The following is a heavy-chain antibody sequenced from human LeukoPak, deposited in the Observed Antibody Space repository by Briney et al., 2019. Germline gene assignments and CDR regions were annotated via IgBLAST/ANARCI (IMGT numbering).Heavy chain of an antibody. V-gene: IGHV3-20*04. Sequence: GGSLRLSCTDSGNTFDDYGMTWVRQAPGKGLEWVSGINWDGGAYNYAASVKGRFTISRDNAKNSLYLEMNSLRVEDTAVYFCARVGRDTRVDYFDYWGQGTLVTVSS. D-gene: IGHD5-18*01. CDR2: INWDGGAY. J-gene: IGHJ4*02. CDR1: GNTFDDYG. CDR3: ARVGRDTRVDYFDY.